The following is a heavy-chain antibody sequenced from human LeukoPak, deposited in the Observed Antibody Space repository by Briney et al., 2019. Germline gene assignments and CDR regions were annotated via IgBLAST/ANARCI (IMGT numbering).Heavy chain of an antibody. CDR1: GFTFSIYT. D-gene: IGHD6-25*01. Sequence: PGGSLRLSCAASGFTFSIYTMNWVRQAPGKGLECVSDISSSSSTIYYADSVKGRFTISRDNAKNSQYLQMNSLRVEDTAVYYCARDISSESRGMDVWGKGTTVTVSS. CDR3: ARDISSESRGMDV. CDR2: ISSSSSTI. J-gene: IGHJ6*03. V-gene: IGHV3-48*01.